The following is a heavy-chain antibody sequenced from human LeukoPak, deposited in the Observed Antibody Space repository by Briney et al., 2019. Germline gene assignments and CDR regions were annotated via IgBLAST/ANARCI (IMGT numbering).Heavy chain of an antibody. CDR1: GFTFSSHA. CDR2: VTYDGEST. Sequence: GGSLRLSCLVSGFTFSSHAMHWVRKAPGTGLEYVSTVTYDGESTYYAESVKGRFTVSRDNSKNTLFLQTSDLRPDDTAVYYCVKGGTTNRINPDYWGQGTPVTVSS. D-gene: IGHD1-1*01. J-gene: IGHJ4*02. CDR3: VKGGTTNRINPDY. V-gene: IGHV3-64D*06.